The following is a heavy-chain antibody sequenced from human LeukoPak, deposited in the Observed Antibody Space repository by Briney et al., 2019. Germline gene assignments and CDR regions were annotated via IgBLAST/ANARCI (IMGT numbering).Heavy chain of an antibody. J-gene: IGHJ6*03. D-gene: IGHD2-2*01. CDR3: ARDYCSSTACYAEYYYYYMDV. V-gene: IGHV3-53*01. Sequence: GGSLRLSCTVSGFTVSSNSMSWVRQAPGKGLEWVSFIYSDNTHYSDSVKGRFTISRDNAKNSLCLQMNSPRAEDTAVYYCARDYCSSTACYAEYYYYYMDVWGKGTTVTVSS. CDR2: IYSDNT. CDR1: GFTVSSNS.